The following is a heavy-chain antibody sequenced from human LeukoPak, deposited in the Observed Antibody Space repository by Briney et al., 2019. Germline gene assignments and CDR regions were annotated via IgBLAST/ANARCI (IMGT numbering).Heavy chain of an antibody. CDR1: GFTFSSYG. V-gene: IGHV3-30*18. CDR2: ISYDGSNK. J-gene: IGHJ4*02. Sequence: GGSLRLSCAASGFTFSSYGMHWVRQAPGEGLEWVAVISYDGSNKYYADSVKGRFTISRDNSKNTLYLQMNSLRAEDTAVYYCAKSSSSSAFDYWGQGTLVTVSS. D-gene: IGHD6-6*01. CDR3: AKSSSSSAFDY.